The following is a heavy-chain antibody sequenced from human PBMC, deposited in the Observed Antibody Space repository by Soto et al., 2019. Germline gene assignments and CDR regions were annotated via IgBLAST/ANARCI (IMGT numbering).Heavy chain of an antibody. CDR3: ASGLVEYSSSWYDY. CDR2: IKSDGSGA. Sequence: GGSLRVSCAASGFTFSSYWMHWVRQAPGKGLVWVSRIKSDGSGAIYADSVKGRFTVSRDNAKNTLYLQMNSLRAEDTAVYYCASGLVEYSSSWYDYWGQGTLVTVSS. V-gene: IGHV3-74*01. CDR1: GFTFSSYW. D-gene: IGHD6-13*01. J-gene: IGHJ4*02.